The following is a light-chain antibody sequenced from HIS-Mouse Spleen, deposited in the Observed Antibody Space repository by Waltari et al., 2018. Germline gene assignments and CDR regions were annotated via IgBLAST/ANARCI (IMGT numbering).Light chain of an antibody. CDR3: YSTDSSGNHRRV. CDR2: EDS. Sequence: SYELTQPPSVSVSPGQTARITCSGDALPKQYAYLYQQKSGQAPVLVIYEDSQRPSGIPEIFSGSSSGTMATLTISGAQVEDEADYYCYSTDSSGNHRRVFGGGTKLTVL. J-gene: IGLJ3*02. CDR1: ALPKQY. V-gene: IGLV3-10*01.